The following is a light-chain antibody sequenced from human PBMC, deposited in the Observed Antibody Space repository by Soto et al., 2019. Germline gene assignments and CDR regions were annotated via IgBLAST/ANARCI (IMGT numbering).Light chain of an antibody. J-gene: IGKJ5*01. CDR2: GAS. V-gene: IGKV1-39*01. CDR3: QQSYDSPIT. Sequence: DIQVTQSPFSLSASLGDRVITTCRASQNISTYLNWYQQKPGKAPNLLIFGASNLQTGVPSRFSGSGSGTEFTLTISSLRPEDFATYFCQQSYDSPITFGQGTRLEIK. CDR1: QNISTY.